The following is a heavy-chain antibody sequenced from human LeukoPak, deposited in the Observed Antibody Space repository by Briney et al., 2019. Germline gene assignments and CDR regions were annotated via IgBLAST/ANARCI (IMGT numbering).Heavy chain of an antibody. J-gene: IGHJ4*02. CDR3: ARLIVGATSHHYFDY. Sequence: GGSLRLSCAASGFTFSSYSMNWVRQAPGKGLEWVSSNSSSSSYIYYADSVKGRFTISRDNAKNSLYLQMNSLRAEDTAVYYCARLIVGATSHHYFDYWGQGTLVTVSS. CDR2: NSSSSSYI. V-gene: IGHV3-21*01. D-gene: IGHD1-26*01. CDR1: GFTFSSYS.